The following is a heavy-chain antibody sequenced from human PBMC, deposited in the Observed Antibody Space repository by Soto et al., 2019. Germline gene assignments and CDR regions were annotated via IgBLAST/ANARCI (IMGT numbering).Heavy chain of an antibody. CDR1: GFTFSSYS. Sequence: GGSLRLSCAASGFTFSSYSMNWVRQAPGKGLEWVSSISSSSSYIYYADSVKGRFTISRDNAKNSLYLRMNSLRAEDTAVYYCARDPQYYYDSSGYYPLNWFDPWGQGTLVTVSS. J-gene: IGHJ5*02. V-gene: IGHV3-21*01. CDR2: ISSSSSYI. D-gene: IGHD3-22*01. CDR3: ARDPQYYYDSSGYYPLNWFDP.